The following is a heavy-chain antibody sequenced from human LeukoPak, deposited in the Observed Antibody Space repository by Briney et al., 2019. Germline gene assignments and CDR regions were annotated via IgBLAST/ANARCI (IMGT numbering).Heavy chain of an antibody. CDR2: IYYSGST. CDR3: ARESWYYDSSGYLYNWFDP. D-gene: IGHD3-22*01. V-gene: IGHV4-59*01. J-gene: IGHJ5*02. Sequence: PSETLSLTCTVSGGSISSYYWSWIRQPPGKGLEWIGYIYYSGSTNYNPSLKSRVPISVDTSKNQFSLKLSSVTAADTAVYYCARESWYYDSSGYLYNWFDPWGQGTLVTVSS. CDR1: GGSISSYY.